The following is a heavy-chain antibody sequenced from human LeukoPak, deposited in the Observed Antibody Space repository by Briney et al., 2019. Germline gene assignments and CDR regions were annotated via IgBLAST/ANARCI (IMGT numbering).Heavy chain of an antibody. D-gene: IGHD1-26*01. Sequence: GSLRLSCAAPGFTFSSYWMHWVRQPPGKGLEWIGSIYYSGSTYYNPSLKSRVTISVDTSKNQFSLKLSSVTAADTAVYYCARAMGATSPFDPWGQGTLVTVSS. CDR1: GFTFSSYW. J-gene: IGHJ5*02. CDR3: ARAMGATSPFDP. V-gene: IGHV4-39*07. CDR2: IYYSGST.